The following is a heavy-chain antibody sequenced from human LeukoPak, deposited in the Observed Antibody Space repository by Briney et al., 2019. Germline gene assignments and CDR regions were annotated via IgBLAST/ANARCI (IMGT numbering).Heavy chain of an antibody. V-gene: IGHV4-39*07. CDR2: IFYSGTT. Sequence: SETLSLTCSVSGGSISRSSYYWGWIRQPPGKGLEWIGNIFYSGTTYYNPSLKSRVTISVDTSKDQFSLKLSSVTAADTAVYYCARGYDFWSGYYFDYWGQGTLVTVSS. D-gene: IGHD3-3*01. J-gene: IGHJ4*02. CDR1: GGSISRSSYY. CDR3: ARGYDFWSGYYFDY.